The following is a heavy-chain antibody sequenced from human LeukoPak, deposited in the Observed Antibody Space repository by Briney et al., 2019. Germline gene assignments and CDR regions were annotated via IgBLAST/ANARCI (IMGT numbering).Heavy chain of an antibody. J-gene: IGHJ6*02. CDR1: GFTFSSHA. CDR3: AEGSGWYYYGMDV. D-gene: IGHD6-19*01. Sequence: GGSLRLSCAASGFTFSSHAMSWVRQAPGKGLEWVSAISGSGGSTYYADSVKGRFTISRDNSKNTLYLQMNSLRAEDTAVYYCAEGSGWYYYGMDVWGQGTTVTVSS. V-gene: IGHV3-23*01. CDR2: ISGSGGST.